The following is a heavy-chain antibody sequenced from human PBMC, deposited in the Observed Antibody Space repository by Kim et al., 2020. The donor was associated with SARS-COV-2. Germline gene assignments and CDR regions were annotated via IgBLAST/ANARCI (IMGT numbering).Heavy chain of an antibody. D-gene: IGHD2-15*01. V-gene: IGHV1-58*02. J-gene: IGHJ4*02. CDR3: ATQREGVVY. CDR2: IVVGSGNP. Sequence: SVKVSCKTSGFTFSSSTMQWVRQTRGQHLEWIGGIVVGSGNPNYAQKFQERVTITRDMSTTTAHMELSSLRSEDTAVYYCATQREGVVYWGQGTLVTVSS. CDR1: GFTFSSST.